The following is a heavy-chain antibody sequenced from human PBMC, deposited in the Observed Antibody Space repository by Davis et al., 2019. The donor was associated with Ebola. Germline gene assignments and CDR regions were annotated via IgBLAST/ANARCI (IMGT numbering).Heavy chain of an antibody. V-gene: IGHV1-18*01. J-gene: IGHJ4*02. CDR3: ARDWNTARVSGLDY. D-gene: IGHD5-18*01. CDR1: GYTFTPYG. Sequence: ASSVTVSCKASGYTFTPYGISWVRLAPGQGPEWMGWISTYNGHTNYAQKFQGRVTMTTDTSTRTAYMELRSLTSDDKGVYYCARDWNTARVSGLDYWGQGTLVTVSS. CDR2: ISTYNGHT.